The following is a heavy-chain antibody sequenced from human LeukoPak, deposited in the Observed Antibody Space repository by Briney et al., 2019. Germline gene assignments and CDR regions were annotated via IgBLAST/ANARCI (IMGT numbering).Heavy chain of an antibody. CDR3: ARDVGYDSSGYYFT. CDR1: GGTFSSYA. J-gene: IGHJ5*02. V-gene: IGHV1-69*13. Sequence: GASVKVSCKASGGTFSSYAISWVRQAPGQGLEWMGGIIPIFGTANYAQKFQGRVTITADESTSTAYMELSSLRSEDTAVYYCARDVGYDSSGYYFTWGQGTLVTVSS. CDR2: IIPIFGTA. D-gene: IGHD3-22*01.